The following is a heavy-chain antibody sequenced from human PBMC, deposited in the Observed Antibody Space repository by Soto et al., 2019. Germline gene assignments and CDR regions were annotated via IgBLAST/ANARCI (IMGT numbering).Heavy chain of an antibody. V-gene: IGHV4-4*02. D-gene: IGHD1-7*01. CDR3: ARDRHNWNYGIY. CDR2: IYHSGST. CDR1: GGSSSSSNW. J-gene: IGHJ4*02. Sequence: SETLSLTCAVSGGSSSSSNWWSWVRQPPGKGLEWIGEIYHSGSTNYNPSLKSRVTISVDKSKNQFSLKLSSVTAADTAVYYCARDRHNWNYGIYWGQGTLVTVSS.